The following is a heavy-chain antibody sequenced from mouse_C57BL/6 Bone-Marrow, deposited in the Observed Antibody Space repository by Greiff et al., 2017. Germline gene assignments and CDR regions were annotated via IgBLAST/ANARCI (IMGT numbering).Heavy chain of an antibody. CDR3: ARGGTGHFDY. CDR2: IYPGSGNT. Sequence: QVQLQQSGAELVRPGASVKLSCKASGYTFTDYYINWVKQRPGQGLEWIARIYPGSGNTYYNEKFKGKATLTAEKSSSTAYMQLSSLTSEDSAVYFCARGGTGHFDYWGQGTTLTVSS. V-gene: IGHV1-76*01. CDR1: GYTFTDYY. D-gene: IGHD4-1*01. J-gene: IGHJ2*01.